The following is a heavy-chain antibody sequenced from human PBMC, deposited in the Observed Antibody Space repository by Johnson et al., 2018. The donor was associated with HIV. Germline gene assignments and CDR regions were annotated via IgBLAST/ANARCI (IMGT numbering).Heavy chain of an antibody. CDR2: ISYSASSM. J-gene: IGHJ3*02. CDR1: GFTFSDYY. D-gene: IGHD6-19*01. Sequence: QVQLVESGGGLVKPGGSLTLSCAASGFTFSDYYMSWIRQAPGKGLEWVSYISYSASSMFYADSLQGRFTISRDNAKNSLYLQMNYLRVEDTAVYYCARLERLGGLSRVLDMWGQGTMVTVSS. CDR3: ARLERLGGLSRVLDM. V-gene: IGHV3-11*04.